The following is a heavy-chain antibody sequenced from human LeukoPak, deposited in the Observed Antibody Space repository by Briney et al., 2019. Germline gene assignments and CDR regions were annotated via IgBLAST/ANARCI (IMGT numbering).Heavy chain of an antibody. Sequence: VASVKVSCKGSGYTFTSYYMHWVRQAPGQGLEWMGIINPSGGSTSYAQKFQGRVTMTRDTSTSTVYMELSSLRSEDTAVYYCARGQRSSWSAEHFQHWGQGTLVTVSS. CDR2: INPSGGST. CDR1: GYTFTSYY. V-gene: IGHV1-46*01. D-gene: IGHD6-13*01. CDR3: ARGQRSSWSAEHFQH. J-gene: IGHJ1*01.